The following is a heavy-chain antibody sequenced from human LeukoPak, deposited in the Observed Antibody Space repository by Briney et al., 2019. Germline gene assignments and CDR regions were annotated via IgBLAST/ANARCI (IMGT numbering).Heavy chain of an antibody. V-gene: IGHV3-30*03. CDR3: ARDGRAVAGTPVFDY. D-gene: IGHD6-19*01. CDR2: ISYDGSNK. J-gene: IGHJ4*02. Sequence: GGSLRLSCAASGFTFSSYGMHWVRQAPGKGLEWVAVISYDGSNKYYADSVKGRFTISRDNSKNTLYLQMNSLRAEDTAVYYCARDGRAVAGTPVFDYWGQGTLVTVSS. CDR1: GFTFSSYG.